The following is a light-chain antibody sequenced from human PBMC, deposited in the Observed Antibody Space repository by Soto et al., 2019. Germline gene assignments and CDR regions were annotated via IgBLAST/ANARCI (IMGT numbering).Light chain of an antibody. CDR1: QSFSPS. J-gene: IGKJ4*01. V-gene: IGKV3-11*01. CDR2: DAS. Sequence: EIVLTQSPATLSLSPGDRAVLSCRASQSFSPSLTWYQHKPGQAPRLLVYDASTRATGIPRRFSGSGSGTDFTLTISSLEPEDFAVYYCQQRSNRFGGGTKVEIK. CDR3: QQRSNR.